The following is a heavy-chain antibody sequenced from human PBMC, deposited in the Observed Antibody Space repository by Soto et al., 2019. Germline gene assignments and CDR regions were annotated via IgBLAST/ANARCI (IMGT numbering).Heavy chain of an antibody. J-gene: IGHJ6*03. CDR3: ATPYSSSPYYYYYYMDV. Sequence: GGSLRLSCAASGFTFSSYAMSWVRQAPGKGLEWVSAISGSGGSTYYADSVKGRFTISRDNSKNTLYLQMNSLRAEDTAVYYCATPYSSSPYYYYYYMDVWGKGTTVTVSS. V-gene: IGHV3-23*01. CDR1: GFTFSSYA. D-gene: IGHD6-13*01. CDR2: ISGSGGST.